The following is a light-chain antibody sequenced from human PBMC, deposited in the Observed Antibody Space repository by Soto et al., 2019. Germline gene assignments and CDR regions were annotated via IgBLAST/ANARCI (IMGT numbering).Light chain of an antibody. CDR2: DVN. J-gene: IGLJ2*01. CDR1: IRDIGGYNF. V-gene: IGLV2-14*01. Sequence: QSALTHPASVSGSPGKSITISCTGTIRDIGGYNFISWYQHHPGKAPKLVIYDVNNRPSGISYRFSGSKSGNTASLTISGLQAEDEADYYCASYTRTTTLVFGGGTKLT. CDR3: ASYTRTTTLV.